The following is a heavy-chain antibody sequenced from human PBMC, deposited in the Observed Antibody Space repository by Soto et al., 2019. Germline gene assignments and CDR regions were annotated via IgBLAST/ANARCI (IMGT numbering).Heavy chain of an antibody. CDR3: ARGTAFTYLHYFDY. J-gene: IGHJ4*02. CDR2: IKQDGSEK. D-gene: IGHD3-10*01. V-gene: IGHV3-7*01. CDR1: GFTVTTYW. Sequence: VRLSCAASGFTVTTYWMSWVRQAPGKGLEWVANIKQDGSEKYYVDSVKGRFTISRDNTKNSLYLQMNSLRAEDTAVYYCARGTAFTYLHYFDYWGQGTLVTVSS.